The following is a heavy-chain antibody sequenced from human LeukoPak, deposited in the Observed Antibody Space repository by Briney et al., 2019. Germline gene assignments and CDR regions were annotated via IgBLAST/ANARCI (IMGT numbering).Heavy chain of an antibody. J-gene: IGHJ4*02. CDR2: ISYDGSNK. D-gene: IGHD6-19*01. CDR3: AKDPSEQWLGYFDY. Sequence: GSLRLSCAASGFTFSSYAMHWVRQAPGKGLEWVAVISYDGSNKYYADSVKGRFTISRDNSKNTLYLQMNSLRAEDTAVYYCAKDPSEQWLGYFDYWGQGTLVTVSS. CDR1: GFTFSSYA. V-gene: IGHV3-30-3*01.